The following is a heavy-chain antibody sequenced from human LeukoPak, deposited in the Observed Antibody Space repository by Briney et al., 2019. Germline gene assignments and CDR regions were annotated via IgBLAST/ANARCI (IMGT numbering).Heavy chain of an antibody. Sequence: SETLSLTCTVSGGSISSHYWSWIRQPPGKGLEWIGYIYYSGSTNYNPSLKSRVTISVDTSKNQLSLKLSSVTAADTAVYYCARVNVLRFLEWPEGFDYWGQGTLVTVSS. CDR3: ARVNVLRFLEWPEGFDY. CDR1: GGSISSHY. D-gene: IGHD3-3*01. J-gene: IGHJ4*02. CDR2: IYYSGST. V-gene: IGHV4-59*11.